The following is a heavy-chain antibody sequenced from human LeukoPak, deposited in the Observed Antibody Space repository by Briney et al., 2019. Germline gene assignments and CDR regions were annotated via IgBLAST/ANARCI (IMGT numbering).Heavy chain of an antibody. CDR2: ISSSGGST. J-gene: IGHJ4*02. V-gene: IGHV3-23*01. CDR1: GFTFSNYG. D-gene: IGHD6-19*01. Sequence: GGTLRLSCAASGFTFSNYGMSWVRQAPGKGLEWVSGISSSGGSTYYADSVKGRFTISRDNSKNTLFLQMNSLRAEDTAVYYCARARYSSGWYFDYWGQGTLVTVSS. CDR3: ARARYSSGWYFDY.